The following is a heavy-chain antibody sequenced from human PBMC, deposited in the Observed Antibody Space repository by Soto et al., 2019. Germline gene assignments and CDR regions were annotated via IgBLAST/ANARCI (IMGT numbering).Heavy chain of an antibody. D-gene: IGHD3-22*01. CDR2: NRGRGGKR. CDR1: GFTFSSYA. J-gene: IGHJ4*02. Sequence: GGSLCLSCAASGFTFSSYAMHWVRQAPGEGRVSVGGNRGRGGKREVVDGGRGRINNYKNNSKNTMSLQMSSLRAEDTAVYYCAKEYDSRAYYPDYWGQGTLVIVS. V-gene: IGHV3-23*01. CDR3: AKEYDSRAYYPDY.